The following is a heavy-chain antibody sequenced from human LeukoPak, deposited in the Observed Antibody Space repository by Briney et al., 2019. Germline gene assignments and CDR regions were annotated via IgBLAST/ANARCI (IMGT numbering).Heavy chain of an antibody. V-gene: IGHV4-38-2*02. Sequence: SETLSLTCTVSGYSISTGYYWDWIRPPPGKGLEWIGTFYHGGSTYYNPSLKSRGTISVDTSKNQFSLKLSSVTAADTAVYYCARDAATIDFYAFDIWGQGTMVTVSS. CDR1: GYSISTGYY. J-gene: IGHJ3*02. D-gene: IGHD1-26*01. CDR3: ARDAATIDFYAFDI. CDR2: FYHGGST.